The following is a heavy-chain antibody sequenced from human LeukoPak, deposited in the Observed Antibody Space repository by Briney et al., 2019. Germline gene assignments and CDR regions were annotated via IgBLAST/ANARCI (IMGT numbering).Heavy chain of an antibody. J-gene: IGHJ4*02. D-gene: IGHD5-24*01. CDR1: GFTVSSNY. Sequence: GGSLRLSCAASGFTVSSNYMSWVRQAPGKGLEWVSVIYSGGSTYYADSVKGRFTISRDNSKNMVYLQLNSLRAEDTAIFYCVQIPGGGYWGQGTLVTVSS. CDR2: IYSGGST. V-gene: IGHV3-53*01. CDR3: VQIPGGGY.